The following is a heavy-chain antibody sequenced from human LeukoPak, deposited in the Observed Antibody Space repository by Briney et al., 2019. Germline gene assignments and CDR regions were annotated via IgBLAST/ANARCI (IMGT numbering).Heavy chain of an antibody. D-gene: IGHD6-19*01. CDR3: AKDIHIGHGSGWPES. CDR1: GFTFGEYG. Sequence: PGGSLRLSCVGSGFTFGEYGMHWVRQVPGKGLEWVSHITWDGGSTYYAGSVKGRFTISRDNSKNSLYLQMNSLGAEDTALYCCAKDIHIGHGSGWPESWGQGTLVTVSS. J-gene: IGHJ5*02. CDR2: ITWDGGST. V-gene: IGHV3-43D*03.